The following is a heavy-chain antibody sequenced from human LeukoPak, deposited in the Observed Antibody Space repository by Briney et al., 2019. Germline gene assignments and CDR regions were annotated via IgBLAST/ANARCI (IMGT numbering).Heavy chain of an antibody. CDR3: AKDPTPSYYDILPEEYFQH. CDR2: VSGSGATT. V-gene: IGHV3-23*01. D-gene: IGHD3-9*01. Sequence: PGGSLRLSCAASGFTFSNYAMTWVRQAPGKGLEWVSGVSGSGATTYSVESVKGRFTISRDNSKNTLYLHMDNLRAEDTAVYYCAKDPTPSYYDILPEEYFQHWGQGTLVTVSS. J-gene: IGHJ1*01. CDR1: GFTFSNYA.